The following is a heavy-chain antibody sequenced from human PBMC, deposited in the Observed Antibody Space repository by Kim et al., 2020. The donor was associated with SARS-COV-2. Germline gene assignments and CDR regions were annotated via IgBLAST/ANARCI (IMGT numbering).Heavy chain of an antibody. CDR1: GFTFSSYA. D-gene: IGHD3-22*01. Sequence: GGSLRLSCAASGFTFSSYAMHWVRQAQGKGLEWVAVISYDGSNKYYADSVKGRFTISRDNSKNTLYLQMNSLRAEDTAVYYCARTYYYDSSGYYYVDYYYYYGMDVWGQGTTVTVSS. CDR2: ISYDGSNK. CDR3: ARTYYYDSSGYYYVDYYYYYGMDV. J-gene: IGHJ6*02. V-gene: IGHV3-30*04.